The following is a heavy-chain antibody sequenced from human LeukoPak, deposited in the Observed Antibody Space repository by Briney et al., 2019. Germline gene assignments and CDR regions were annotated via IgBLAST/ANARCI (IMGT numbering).Heavy chain of an antibody. J-gene: IGHJ6*02. CDR2: INHNGNVN. D-gene: IGHD3-16*01. Sequence: GGSLRLSCAASGFTFSSYWMNWARQAPGKGLEWVASINHNGNVNYYVNSVKGRFTISRDNAKNSLYLQMSNLRAEDTAVYFRARGGGLDVWGQGATVTVSS. V-gene: IGHV3-7*03. CDR1: GFTFSSYW. CDR3: ARGGGLDV.